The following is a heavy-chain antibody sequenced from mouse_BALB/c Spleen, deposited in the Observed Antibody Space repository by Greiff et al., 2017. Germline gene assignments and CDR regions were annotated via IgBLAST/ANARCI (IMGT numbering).Heavy chain of an antibody. CDR1: GYSITSDYA. J-gene: IGHJ4*01. V-gene: IGHV3-2*02. D-gene: IGHD1-1*01. CDR2: ISYSGST. CDR3: ASNYGDAMDY. Sequence: EVKLMESGPGLVKPSQSLSLTCTVTGYSITSDYAWNWIRQFPGNKLEWMGYISYSGSTSYNPSLKSRISITRDTSKNQFFLQLNSVTTEDTATYYCASNYGDAMDYWGQGTSVTVSS.